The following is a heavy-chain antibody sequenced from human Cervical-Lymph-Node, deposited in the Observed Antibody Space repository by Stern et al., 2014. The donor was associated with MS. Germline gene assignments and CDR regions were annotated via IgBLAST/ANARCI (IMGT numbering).Heavy chain of an antibody. D-gene: IGHD6-19*01. CDR1: GFTFSNHA. V-gene: IGHV3-23*04. Sequence: EVQLVESGGGLVQPGGSLRLSCAASGFTFSNHAMSWVRQAPGKGLEWVSAIGSSGETTYYADSVKGRFTVSRDKSKNTLYLQMNSLRAEDTAIYFCAKGSSGWPYYLDYWGQGALVTVSS. CDR2: IGSSGETT. J-gene: IGHJ4*02. CDR3: AKGSSGWPYYLDY.